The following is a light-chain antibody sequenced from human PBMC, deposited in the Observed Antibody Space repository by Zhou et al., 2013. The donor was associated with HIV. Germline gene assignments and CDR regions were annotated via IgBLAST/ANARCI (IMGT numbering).Light chain of an antibody. V-gene: IGKV2-28*01. Sequence: DIVMTQSPLSLPVTPGEPASISCRSSQTLLHNNGYNYLDWFLQKPGQSPHLLIYLGSNRASGVPDRFSGSGSGTDFTLKISRVEAEDVGVYYCMQALQTPPTFGQGTKLEIK. CDR2: LGS. J-gene: IGKJ2*01. CDR3: MQALQTPPT. CDR1: QTLLHNNGYNY.